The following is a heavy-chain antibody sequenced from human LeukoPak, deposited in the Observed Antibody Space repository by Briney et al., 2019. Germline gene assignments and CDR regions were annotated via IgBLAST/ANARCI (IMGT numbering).Heavy chain of an antibody. CDR2: INPNSGGT. CDR1: EYTFTGYY. D-gene: IGHD5-12*01. Sequence: ASVKVSCKTSEYTFTGYYMHWVRQAPGQGLEWMRWINPNSGGTNYAQKFQGRVTMTRDTSVSTAYMELSRLRSDDTAVYYCARATRYSGYDYWGQGTLVTVSS. J-gene: IGHJ4*02. V-gene: IGHV1-2*02. CDR3: ARATRYSGYDY.